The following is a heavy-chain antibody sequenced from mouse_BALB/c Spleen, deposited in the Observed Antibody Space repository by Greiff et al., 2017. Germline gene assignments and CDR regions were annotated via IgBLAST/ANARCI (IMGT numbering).Heavy chain of an antibody. J-gene: IGHJ2*01. D-gene: IGHD1-2*01. V-gene: IGHV1S22*01. CDR3: TRGGGLRRPLDY. CDR2: IYPGSGST. Sequence: LQQPGSELVRPGASVKLSCKASGYTFTSYWMHWVKQRPGQGLEWIGNIYPGSGSTNYDEKFKSKATLTVDTSSSTAYMQLSSLTSEDSAVYYCTRGGGLRRPLDYWGQGTTLTVSS. CDR1: GYTFTSYW.